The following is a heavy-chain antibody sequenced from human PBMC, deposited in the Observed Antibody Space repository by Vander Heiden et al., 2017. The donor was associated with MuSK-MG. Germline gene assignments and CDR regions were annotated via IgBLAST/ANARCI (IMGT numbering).Heavy chain of an antibody. CDR3: ARGYYDVLSYYYPWRYHYYMDV. CDR1: DGPISTYH. Sequence: QVQLQASGPGLVEPSATLSLTCAVPDGPISTYHWTWIRQPPGEGLEWIGYVFYNGNTNYNPSLKSRVTILVDTSKNQFSLRLSSVTAADTAVYYCARGYYDVLSYYYPWRYHYYMDVWGKGTSVTVSS. CDR2: VFYNGNT. D-gene: IGHD3-9*01. J-gene: IGHJ6*03. V-gene: IGHV4-59*01.